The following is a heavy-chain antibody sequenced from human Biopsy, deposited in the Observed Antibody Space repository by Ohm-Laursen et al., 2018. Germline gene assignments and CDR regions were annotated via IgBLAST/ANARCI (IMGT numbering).Heavy chain of an antibody. CDR1: GYTFTSYD. D-gene: IGHD2-21*02. J-gene: IGHJ4*02. CDR3: ARPRGTATAIADGLDY. CDR2: LNPVSGNS. Sequence: SVKVSCKASGYTFTSYDITWVRQASGQGPEWIGWLNPVSGNSNFGQKFRGRVTVTRDTSTSTVYMELSGLTSDDTAVYYCARPRGTATAIADGLDYWGQGTLVTVSS. V-gene: IGHV1-8*01.